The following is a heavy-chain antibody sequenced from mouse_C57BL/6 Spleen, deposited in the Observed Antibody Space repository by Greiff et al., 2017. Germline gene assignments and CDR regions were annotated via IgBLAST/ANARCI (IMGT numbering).Heavy chain of an antibody. CDR1: GFTFSDYG. CDR3: ARSGSSYFYYYAMDY. V-gene: IGHV5-17*01. D-gene: IGHD1-1*01. J-gene: IGHJ4*01. CDR2: ISSGSSTI. Sequence: DVQLQESGGGLVKPGGSLKLSCAASGFTFSDYGMHWVRQAPEKGLEWVAYISSGSSTIYYADTVKGRFTISRDNAKNTLFLQMTSLRSEDTAMYYCARSGSSYFYYYAMDYWGQGTSVTVSS.